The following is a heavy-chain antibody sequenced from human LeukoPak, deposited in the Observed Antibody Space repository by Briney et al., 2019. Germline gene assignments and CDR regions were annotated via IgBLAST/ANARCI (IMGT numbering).Heavy chain of an antibody. CDR2: IIPIIGTG. D-gene: IGHD3-22*01. V-gene: IGHV1-69*04. Sequence: ASVKVSCKASGDTFISHAITWVRQAPGQRLEWMGRIIPIIGTGNYAQKFQGRVTITADKSTNTAYMELTSVTSEDTAVYYCARGHDSSGHRAAFWGQGTRVTVSS. J-gene: IGHJ4*02. CDR1: GDTFISHA. CDR3: ARGHDSSGHRAAF.